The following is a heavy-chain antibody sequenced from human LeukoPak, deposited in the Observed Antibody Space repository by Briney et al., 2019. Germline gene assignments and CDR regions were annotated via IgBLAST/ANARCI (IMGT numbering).Heavy chain of an antibody. CDR1: GFGFSTSC. CDR3: TSLSNSYGMDV. Sequence: GGSLRLSCAASGFGFSTSCMSWVRQAPGKGLEWVANIKQDGSEKYYVDSVQGRFTISRDNAKNSVYLQMNSLRDEDTAVYYCTSLSNSYGMDVWGQGTTATVSS. D-gene: IGHD2/OR15-2a*01. V-gene: IGHV3-7*01. CDR2: IKQDGSEK. J-gene: IGHJ6*02.